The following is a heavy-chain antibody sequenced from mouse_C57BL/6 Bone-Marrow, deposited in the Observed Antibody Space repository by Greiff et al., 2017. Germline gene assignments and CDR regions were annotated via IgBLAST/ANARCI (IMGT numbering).Heavy chain of an antibody. J-gene: IGHJ2*01. CDR2: ISSGSSTI. Sequence: EVQLVESGGGLVKPGGSLKLSCAASGFTFSDYGMHWVRQAPEKGLEWVAYISSGSSTIYYADTVKGRFPISRDNAKNTLFLQMTSLRSEDTSMYYCARDYYGSSLYFDYWGQGTTLTVSS. V-gene: IGHV5-17*01. D-gene: IGHD1-1*01. CDR3: ARDYYGSSLYFDY. CDR1: GFTFSDYG.